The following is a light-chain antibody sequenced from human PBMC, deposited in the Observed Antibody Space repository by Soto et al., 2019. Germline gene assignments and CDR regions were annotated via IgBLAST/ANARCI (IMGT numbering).Light chain of an antibody. Sequence: TQSPGTLSLSPGERATLSCRAVQSVTSTYMAWYQQKPGQAPRLLIYATSFRATGIPDRFRGSGSGTDFTLTISRLEPEDFAVYYCQQRSNWPWTFGQGTKVDIK. J-gene: IGKJ1*01. CDR2: ATS. V-gene: IGKV3D-20*02. CDR3: QQRSNWPWT. CDR1: QSVTSTY.